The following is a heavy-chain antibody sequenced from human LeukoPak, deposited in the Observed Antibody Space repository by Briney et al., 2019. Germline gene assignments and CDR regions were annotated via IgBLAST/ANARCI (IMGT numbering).Heavy chain of an antibody. CDR3: ARGPWYSSSWYGWFDP. D-gene: IGHD6-13*01. CDR1: GGSFSGYY. Sequence: SETLFLTCAVYGGSFSGYYWSWIRQPPGKGLEWIGEINHSGSTNYNPSLKSRVTISVDTSKNQFSLKLSSVTAADTAVYYCARGPWYSSSWYGWFDPWGQGTLVTVSS. V-gene: IGHV4-34*01. J-gene: IGHJ5*02. CDR2: INHSGST.